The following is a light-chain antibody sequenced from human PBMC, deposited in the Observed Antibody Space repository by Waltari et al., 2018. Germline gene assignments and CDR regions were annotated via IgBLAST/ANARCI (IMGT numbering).Light chain of an antibody. V-gene: IGLV3-25*03. Sequence: SNELTQPPSVSVFPGQTARITCSADALADEYAYWYQQKPGQAPVMIIYKDNERPSGSPYRFSGSSSGTTVTLTISAVQAEDEADYFCQSVDSTDSYPVFGGGTKLTVL. CDR1: ALADEY. CDR2: KDN. CDR3: QSVDSTDSYPV. J-gene: IGLJ2*01.